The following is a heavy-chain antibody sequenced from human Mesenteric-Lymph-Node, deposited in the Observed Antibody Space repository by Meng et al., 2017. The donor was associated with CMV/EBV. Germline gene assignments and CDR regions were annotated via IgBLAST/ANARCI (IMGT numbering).Heavy chain of an antibody. D-gene: IGHD3-3*01. CDR1: GFTFSSYS. Sequence: GESLKISCAASGFTFSSYSMNWVRQAPGKGLEWVSSISSSSSYIYYADSVKGRFTISRDNSENTLYLQINSLSPEDTAVYFCVKDGGDSDLDPWGQGTLVTVSS. CDR3: VKDGGDSDLDP. V-gene: IGHV3-21*01. CDR2: ISSSSSYI. J-gene: IGHJ5*02.